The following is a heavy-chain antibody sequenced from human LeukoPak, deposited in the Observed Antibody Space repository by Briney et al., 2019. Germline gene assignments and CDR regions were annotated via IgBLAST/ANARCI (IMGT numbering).Heavy chain of an antibody. J-gene: IGHJ4*02. CDR1: GFTFTDAW. CDR3: TTDKDIPMVNY. D-gene: IGHD5-18*01. V-gene: IGHV3-15*01. Sequence: GGSLRLSCAASGFTFTDAWLNWVRQAPGKGLEWVGRIKSKTDGATTDYAAPVKGRFTISRDDSKSTLYLQMNSLKTEDTAVYYCTTDKDIPMVNYWGQGTLVTVSS. CDR2: IKSKTDGATT.